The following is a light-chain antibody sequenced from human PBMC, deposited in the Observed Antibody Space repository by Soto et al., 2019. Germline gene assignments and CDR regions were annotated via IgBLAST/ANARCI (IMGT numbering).Light chain of an antibody. CDR3: ISYTVSRSYA. CDR2: SVS. V-gene: IGLV2-14*01. CDR1: SSDIGSYDH. J-gene: IGLJ1*01. Sequence: SVLTQPASVSGSPGQSITISCSGTSSDIGSYDHVAWFQQFPGKTPKLMIYSVSNRPSGVSYRFSGSKSGNTASLTISALQAEDEADYYCISYTVSRSYAFGTGTKVTVL.